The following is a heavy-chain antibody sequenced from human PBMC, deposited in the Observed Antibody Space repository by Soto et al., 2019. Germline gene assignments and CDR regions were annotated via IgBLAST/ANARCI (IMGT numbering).Heavy chain of an antibody. CDR3: ARTIFGVVTYYFDY. J-gene: IGHJ4*02. CDR1: GFTFSDHY. D-gene: IGHD3-3*01. CDR2: TRNKANSYTT. V-gene: IGHV3-72*01. Sequence: GGSLRLSCAASGFTFSDHYMDWVRQAPGKGLEWVGRTRNKANSYTTEYAASVKGRFTISRDDSKNSLYLQMNSLKTEDTAVYYCARTIFGVVTYYFDYWGQETLVTVSS.